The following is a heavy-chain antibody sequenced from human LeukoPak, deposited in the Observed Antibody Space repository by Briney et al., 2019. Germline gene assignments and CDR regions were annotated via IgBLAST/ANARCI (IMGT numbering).Heavy chain of an antibody. D-gene: IGHD3-22*01. CDR1: GYSFTSYW. CDR3: ARAYYYDSNGYLYYFDY. CDR2: IYPGDSDT. V-gene: IGHV5-51*01. J-gene: IGHJ4*02. Sequence: GESLKISCKGSGYSFTSYWIGWVRQMPGKGLEWMGIIYPGDSDTRYSPSFQGQVTISTDKSISTAYLQWSSLKASDTAMYYCARAYYYDSNGYLYYFDYWGQGTLVTVSS.